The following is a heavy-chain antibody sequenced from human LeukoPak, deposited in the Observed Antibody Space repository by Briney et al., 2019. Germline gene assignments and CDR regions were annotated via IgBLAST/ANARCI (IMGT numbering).Heavy chain of an antibody. J-gene: IGHJ4*02. CDR3: ARGDYYDSSGYFPY. CDR2: IKQDGSEK. V-gene: IGHV3-7*01. CDR1: GGSISSSNW. Sequence: GTLSLTCAVSGGSISSSNWWSWVRQPPGKGLEWVANIKQDGSEKYYVDSVKGRFTISRDNAKNSLYLQMNSLRAEDTAVHYCARGDYYDSSGYFPYWGQGTLVTVSS. D-gene: IGHD3-22*01.